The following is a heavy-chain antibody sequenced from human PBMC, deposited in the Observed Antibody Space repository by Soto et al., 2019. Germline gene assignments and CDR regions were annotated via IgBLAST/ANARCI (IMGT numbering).Heavy chain of an antibody. J-gene: IGHJ4*02. CDR3: ARDSGNYWELDY. CDR2: ISTSSSTI. CDR1: GFTSSSYS. D-gene: IGHD1-26*01. Sequence: GGSLRLSCAASGFTSSSYSMNWVRQAPGKGLEWVSYISTSSSTIYYADSVKGRFTISRDNAKTSLYLQLNSLRDEDTALYYCARDSGNYWELDYWGQGTLVTV. V-gene: IGHV3-48*02.